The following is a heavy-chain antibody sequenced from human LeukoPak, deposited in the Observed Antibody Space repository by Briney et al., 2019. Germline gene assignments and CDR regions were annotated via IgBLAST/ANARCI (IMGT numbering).Heavy chain of an antibody. CDR1: GGSVGTYY. CDR2: ISISGST. V-gene: IGHV4-4*07. CDR3: ARGQRRGGSGELDY. Sequence: SETLSLTCNVSGGSVGTYYWNWIRQPAGKGLEWFGRISISGSTNYNPSLKSRVTISVDTSKNQFSLSLSSVTAADTAVYYCARGQRRGGSGELDYWGQGTLVIVSS. J-gene: IGHJ4*02. D-gene: IGHD2-15*01.